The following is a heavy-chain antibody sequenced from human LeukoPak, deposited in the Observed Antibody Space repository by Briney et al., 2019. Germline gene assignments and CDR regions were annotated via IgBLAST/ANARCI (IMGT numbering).Heavy chain of an antibody. D-gene: IGHD3-22*01. Sequence: PGGSLRLSCAASGFTFSSYSMNWVRQAPGKGLEWVSSISSSSSYKYYADSVKGRFTISRDNAKNSLYLQMNSLRAEDTAVYYCAREQDTYYYDSSGHDAFDIWGQGTMVTVSS. CDR3: AREQDTYYYDSSGHDAFDI. CDR2: ISSSSSYK. V-gene: IGHV3-21*01. CDR1: GFTFSSYS. J-gene: IGHJ3*02.